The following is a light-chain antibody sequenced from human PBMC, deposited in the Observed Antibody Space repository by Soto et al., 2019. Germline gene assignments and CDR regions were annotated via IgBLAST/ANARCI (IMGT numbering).Light chain of an antibody. V-gene: IGKV3-20*01. CDR2: GAS. J-gene: IGKJ4*01. CDR1: QSVITY. Sequence: ESVLTQSPGTLSLSPGERATLSCRASQSVITYLAWYQQKPGQAPRLLIYGASSRATGIPDRFSGSGSGTDFTLTISRLEPEGVAVYYCQQYGSTPLTFGGGTKVDIK. CDR3: QQYGSTPLT.